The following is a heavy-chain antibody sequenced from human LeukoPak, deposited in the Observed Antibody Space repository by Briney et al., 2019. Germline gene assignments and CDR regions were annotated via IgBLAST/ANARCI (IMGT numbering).Heavy chain of an antibody. D-gene: IGHD3-3*01. V-gene: IGHV3-21*01. CDR1: GFTFSSYS. Sequence: TGGSLRLSCAASGFTFSSYSMNWVRQAPGKGLEWVSSISSSSSYIYYADSVKGRFTISRDNAKNSLYLQMNRLRAEDTAVYYCARDRLPYYDFWSRLDAFDIWGQGTMVTVSS. CDR3: ARDRLPYYDFWSRLDAFDI. CDR2: ISSSSSYI. J-gene: IGHJ3*02.